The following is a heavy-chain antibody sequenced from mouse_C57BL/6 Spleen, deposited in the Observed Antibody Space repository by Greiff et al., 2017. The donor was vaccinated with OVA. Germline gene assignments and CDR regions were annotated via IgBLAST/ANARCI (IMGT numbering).Heavy chain of an antibody. CDR1: GYTFTSYW. CDR2: IDPSDSET. CDR3: ARGNFDV. Sequence: QVQLQQSGAELVKPGASVKMSCKASGYTFTSYWMHWVKQRPIQGLEWIGNIDPSDSETHYNQKFKDKATLTVDKSSSTAYMQLSSLTSEDSAVYYCARGNFDVWGTGTTVTVSS. J-gene: IGHJ1*03. V-gene: IGHV1-52*01.